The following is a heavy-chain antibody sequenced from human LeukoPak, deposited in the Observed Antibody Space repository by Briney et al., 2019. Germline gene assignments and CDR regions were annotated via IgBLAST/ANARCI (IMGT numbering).Heavy chain of an antibody. CDR3: ARASYSYGYSFDY. V-gene: IGHV3-7*03. CDR1: GFTFSSYW. CDR2: IKQDGCEK. Sequence: GGSLRLSCAASGFTFSSYWMSWVRQAPGKGLEWVANIKQDGCEKYYVDSVKGRFTISRDNAKNSLYLQMNSLRAEDTAVYYCARASYSYGYSFDYWGQGTLVTVSS. D-gene: IGHD5-18*01. J-gene: IGHJ4*02.